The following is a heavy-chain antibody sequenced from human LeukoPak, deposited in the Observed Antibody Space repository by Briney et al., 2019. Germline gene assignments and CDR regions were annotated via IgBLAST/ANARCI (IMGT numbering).Heavy chain of an antibody. J-gene: IGHJ4*02. CDR1: GGSISSSSYY. CDR3: AAESPGWLQIDY. D-gene: IGHD3-22*01. CDR2: IYYSGST. V-gene: IGHV4-39*07. Sequence: KSSETLSLTCTVSGGSISSSSYYWGWIRQPPGKGLEWIGSIYYSGSTYYNPSLKSRVTISIDTSKDQFSLKLSSATAADTAVYYCAAESPGWLQIDYWGQGTLVTVSS.